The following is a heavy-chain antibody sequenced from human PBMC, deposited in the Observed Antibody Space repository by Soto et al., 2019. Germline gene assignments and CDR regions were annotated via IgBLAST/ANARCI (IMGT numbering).Heavy chain of an antibody. V-gene: IGHV6-1*01. CDR2: TYYRSKWYN. CDR1: GDSVSSNSAA. J-gene: IGHJ6*02. D-gene: IGHD5-12*01. CDR3: AREVVATMGYYYYGMDV. Sequence: SQTLSLTCAISGDSVSSNSAAWNRIRQSPSRGLEWLGRTYYRSKWYNDYAVSVKSRITINPDTSKNQFSLQLNSVTPEDTAVYYCAREVVATMGYYYYGMDVWGQGTTVTVSS.